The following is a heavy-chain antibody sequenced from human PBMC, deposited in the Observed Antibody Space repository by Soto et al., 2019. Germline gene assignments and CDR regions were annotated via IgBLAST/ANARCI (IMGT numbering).Heavy chain of an antibody. V-gene: IGHV3-33*01. CDR1: GFTFSSYG. CDR3: ARVGPDTTVAHSLDV. D-gene: IGHD1-1*01. CDR2: IWYDGSNK. Sequence: PGGSLRLSCAASGFTFSSYGMHWVRQAPGKGLEWVAVIWYDGSNKYYADSVKGRFTISRDNSKNTLYLQMNSLRSDDTAVYYCARVGPDTTVAHSLDVWGQGTSVTVSS. J-gene: IGHJ6*02.